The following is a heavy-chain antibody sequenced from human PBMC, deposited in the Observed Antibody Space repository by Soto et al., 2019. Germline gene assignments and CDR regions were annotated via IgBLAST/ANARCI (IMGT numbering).Heavy chain of an antibody. CDR2: IYPGDSDT. D-gene: IGHD6-13*01. CDR3: ARLPAGTGYYYYMVV. V-gene: IGHV5-51*01. Sequence: GESLKISCKGSGYSFTSYWIGWVRQMPGKGLEWMGIIYPGDSDTRYSPSFQGQVTISADKSISTAYLQWSSLKASDTAMYYCARLPAGTGYYYYMVVWGKGTTVTVSS. CDR1: GYSFTSYW. J-gene: IGHJ6*03.